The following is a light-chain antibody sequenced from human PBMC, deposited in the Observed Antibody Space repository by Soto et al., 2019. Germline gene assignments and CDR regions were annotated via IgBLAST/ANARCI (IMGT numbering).Light chain of an antibody. Sequence: EIVLTQSPATLSLSPGERATLSCRASQSVSSYLAWYQQKPGQAPRLLIYDASNRATGIPARFSGSGSGTDFTLTISSLEPEDFAVYYCQQRSNWSERITFGPGTKVDIK. CDR2: DAS. V-gene: IGKV3-11*01. CDR3: QQRSNWSERIT. J-gene: IGKJ3*01. CDR1: QSVSSY.